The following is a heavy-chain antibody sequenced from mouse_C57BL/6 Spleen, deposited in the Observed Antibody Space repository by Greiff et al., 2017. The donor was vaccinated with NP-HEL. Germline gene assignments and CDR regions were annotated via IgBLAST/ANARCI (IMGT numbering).Heavy chain of an antibody. D-gene: IGHD2-5*01. CDR2: ISSGSSTI. CDR1: GFTFSDYG. V-gene: IGHV5-17*01. CDR3: ARPTYYSNPAWFAY. J-gene: IGHJ3*01. Sequence: EVQGVESGGGLVKPGESLKLSCAASGFTFSDYGMHWVRQAPEKGLEWVAYISSGSSTIYYADTVKGRFTISRDNAKNTLFLQMTSLRSEDTAMYYCARPTYYSNPAWFAYWGQGTLVTVSA.